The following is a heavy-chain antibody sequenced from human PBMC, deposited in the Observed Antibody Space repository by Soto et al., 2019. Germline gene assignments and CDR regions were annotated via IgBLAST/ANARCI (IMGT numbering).Heavy chain of an antibody. CDR1: GGSISSYY. J-gene: IGHJ6*03. Sequence: SETLSLTCTVSGGSISSYYWSWIRQPPGKGLEWIGYIYYSGSTNYNPSLKSRVTISVDTSKNQYSLKLSSVTAADTSGYYCARLTSTVTGSMDVWGKGTTVTVSS. CDR2: IYYSGST. V-gene: IGHV4-59*08. D-gene: IGHD4-4*01. CDR3: ARLTSTVTGSMDV.